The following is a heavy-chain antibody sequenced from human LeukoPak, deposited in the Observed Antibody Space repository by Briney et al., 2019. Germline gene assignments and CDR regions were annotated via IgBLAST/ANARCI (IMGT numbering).Heavy chain of an antibody. V-gene: IGHV1-8*02. CDR1: GGTFSSYA. D-gene: IGHD3-3*01. Sequence: GASVKVSCKASGGTFSSYAISWVRQAPGQGLEWMGWMNPNSGNTGYAQKFQGRVTMTRNTSISTAYMELSSLRSEDTAVYYCARTKRITIFGVNRIDYWGQGTLVTVSS. CDR2: MNPNSGNT. J-gene: IGHJ4*02. CDR3: ARTKRITIFGVNRIDY.